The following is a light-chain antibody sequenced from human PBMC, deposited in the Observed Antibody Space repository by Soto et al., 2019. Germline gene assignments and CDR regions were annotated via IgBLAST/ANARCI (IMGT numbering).Light chain of an antibody. CDR3: AAWHFRLPDVR. CDR2: NNN. J-gene: IGLJ2*01. Sequence: QSALTQPPSVSGTPGQRVTISCSGGSSNIGSNIVSWYQLLPGTAPKLLISNNNQRPSRVPDRFSGSKSGTSASLPISVLPSDDDSYYYCAAWHFRLPDVRFGGGTKLTV. CDR1: SSNIGSNI. V-gene: IGLV1-44*01.